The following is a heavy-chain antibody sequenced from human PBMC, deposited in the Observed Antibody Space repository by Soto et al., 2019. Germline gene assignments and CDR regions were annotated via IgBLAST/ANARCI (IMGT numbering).Heavy chain of an antibody. CDR1: GYSFSNYG. CDR3: AREGGKYNWFDP. V-gene: IGHV1-18*01. CDR2: INVYNGNT. Sequence: ASVKVSCKASGYSFSNYGISWVRQAPGQGLEWMGWINVYNGNTNYAQKLQGRVTMTTDKSTSTAYMELSSLRSEDTAVYYCAREGGKYNWFDPWGQGTLVTVSS. J-gene: IGHJ5*02. D-gene: IGHD1-26*01.